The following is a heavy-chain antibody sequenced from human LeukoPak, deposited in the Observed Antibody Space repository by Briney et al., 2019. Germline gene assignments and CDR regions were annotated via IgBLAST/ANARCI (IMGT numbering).Heavy chain of an antibody. CDR2: MNPNSGNT. J-gene: IGHJ3*02. Sequence: ASVKVSCKASGYTFTSYDINWVRQATGQGLEWMGWMNPNSGNTGYAQKFQGRVTMTRNTSISTAYMELSSLRSEDTAVYYCARGDLLWFGELSIDAFDIWGQGTMATVSS. CDR3: ARGDLLWFGELSIDAFDI. D-gene: IGHD3-10*01. V-gene: IGHV1-8*01. CDR1: GYTFTSYD.